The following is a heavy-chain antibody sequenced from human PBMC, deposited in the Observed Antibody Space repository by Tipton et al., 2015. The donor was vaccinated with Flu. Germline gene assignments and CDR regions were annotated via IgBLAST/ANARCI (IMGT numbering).Heavy chain of an antibody. CDR2: IFRTGST. D-gene: IGHD3-16*01. CDR1: GDSISSRYY. CDR3: ARDADVFDAFDI. Sequence: TLSLTCTISGDSISSRYYWGWIRQPPGKGLEWIGNIFRTGSTYHNPSLKSRVTISVETSKNQFSLKLSSVTAADTAVYYCARDADVFDAFDIWGQGTMVTVSS. J-gene: IGHJ3*02. V-gene: IGHV4-38-2*02.